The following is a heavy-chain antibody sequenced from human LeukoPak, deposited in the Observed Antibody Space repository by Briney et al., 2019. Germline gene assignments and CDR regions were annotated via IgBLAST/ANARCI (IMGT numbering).Heavy chain of an antibody. Sequence: GGSLTLSCAASGLTFSSAWLYWVRQTQGPRQVWISRISSDGTATYADSVSGRFTISRDNAKNTLYLQMNNLRADDTGIYYCARDGSYKLDYWGQGALVTVSS. V-gene: IGHV3-74*01. J-gene: IGHJ4*02. CDR2: ISSDGTA. D-gene: IGHD1-26*01. CDR1: GLTFSSAW. CDR3: ARDGSYKLDY.